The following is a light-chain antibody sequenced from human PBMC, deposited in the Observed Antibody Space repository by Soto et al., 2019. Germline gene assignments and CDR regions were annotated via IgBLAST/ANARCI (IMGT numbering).Light chain of an antibody. Sequence: EIVLTQSPATLSLSPGERATLSCGASQTVSSSYLAWYRQKPGLAPTLLIYDASSRAAGIPDRFSGSGSETDFTLIISRVEPEDFAVYYCQQDAASPITFGQGTRLEIK. CDR2: DAS. CDR3: QQDAASPIT. CDR1: QTVSSSY. J-gene: IGKJ5*01. V-gene: IGKV3D-20*01.